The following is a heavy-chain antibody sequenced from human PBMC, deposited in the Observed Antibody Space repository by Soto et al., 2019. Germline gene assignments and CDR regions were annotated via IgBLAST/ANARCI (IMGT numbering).Heavy chain of an antibody. Sequence: SQTLSLTCAVYGGSFSGYYWSWIRQPPGKGLEWIGEINHSGSTNYNPSLKSRVTISVDTSKNQFSLKLSSVTAADTAVYYCARGPLRPIVGGQQGPWFDPWGQGTLVTVSS. D-gene: IGHD1-26*01. CDR3: ARGPLRPIVGGQQGPWFDP. V-gene: IGHV4-34*01. CDR1: GGSFSGYY. J-gene: IGHJ5*02. CDR2: INHSGST.